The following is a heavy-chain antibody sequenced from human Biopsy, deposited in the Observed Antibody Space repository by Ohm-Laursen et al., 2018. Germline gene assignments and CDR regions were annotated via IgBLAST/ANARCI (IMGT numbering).Heavy chain of an antibody. V-gene: IGHV4-59*01. D-gene: IGHD6-25*01. CDR2: LYNTGGT. J-gene: IGHJ4*02. Sequence: TLPLTCAVSGGSISSYQWTWIRQPPGKGLEWIGYLYNTGGTNYNPSLKSRVTISVDTSKNQFSLRLRSVTAADTAVYYCAREAAIIDPRTRAFDYWGQGTLVTVSS. CDR1: GGSISSYQ. CDR3: AREAAIIDPRTRAFDY.